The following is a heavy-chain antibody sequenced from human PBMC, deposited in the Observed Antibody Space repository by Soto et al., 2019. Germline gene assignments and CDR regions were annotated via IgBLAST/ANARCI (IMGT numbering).Heavy chain of an antibody. CDR1: GYTFTGYY. Sequence: ASVKVSCKASGYTFTGYYMHWVRQAPGQGLEWMGWINPNSGGTNYAQKFQGWVTMTRDTSISTAYMELSRLRSDDTAVYYCARDRYYDSSGYPAYYLDYWGQGTLVTVSS. J-gene: IGHJ4*02. V-gene: IGHV1-2*04. CDR3: ARDRYYDSSGYPAYYLDY. D-gene: IGHD3-22*01. CDR2: INPNSGGT.